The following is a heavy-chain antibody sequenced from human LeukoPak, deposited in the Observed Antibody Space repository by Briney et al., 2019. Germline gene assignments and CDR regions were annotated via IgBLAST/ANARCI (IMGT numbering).Heavy chain of an antibody. V-gene: IGHV1-69*13. CDR2: IIPIFGTA. Sequence: GASVKVSCKASGYTFTSYYMHWVRQAPGQGLEWMGGIIPIFGTANYAQKFQGRVTITADESTSTAYMELSSLRSEDTAVYYCARDPTSYYDFWSGYYIWGQGTLVTVSS. CDR3: ARDPTSYYDFWSGYYI. CDR1: GYTFTSYY. J-gene: IGHJ4*02. D-gene: IGHD3-3*01.